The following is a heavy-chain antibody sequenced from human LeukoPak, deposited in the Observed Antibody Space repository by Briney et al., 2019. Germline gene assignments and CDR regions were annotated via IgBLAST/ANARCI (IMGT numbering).Heavy chain of an antibody. CDR3: VRGTWFDP. D-gene: IGHD1-1*01. V-gene: IGHV3-53*01. Sequence: GGSLRLSCAASGFSVSNYYMSWVRQAPGKGLEWVSVLYSGGTTHYADSVTGRFTISRDNSKNTLFLQMDSLRPEDTAVYYCVRGTWFDPWGEGTLVTVSS. CDR1: GFSVSNYY. J-gene: IGHJ5*02. CDR2: LYSGGTT.